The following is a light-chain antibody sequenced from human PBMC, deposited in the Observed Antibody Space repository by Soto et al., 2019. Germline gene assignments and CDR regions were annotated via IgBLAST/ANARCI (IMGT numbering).Light chain of an antibody. CDR2: GAS. V-gene: IGKV1-9*01. Sequence: DIQLTQSPSFLSASVGDRVTITCRASQGISSYLAWYQQKPGKAPKLLIYGASTLRSGVPSRFSGSGSGTDFTLTISSLQPEDFGTFYCQQLNSDWYTLGQGTKLEIK. CDR1: QGISSY. J-gene: IGKJ2*01. CDR3: QQLNSDWYT.